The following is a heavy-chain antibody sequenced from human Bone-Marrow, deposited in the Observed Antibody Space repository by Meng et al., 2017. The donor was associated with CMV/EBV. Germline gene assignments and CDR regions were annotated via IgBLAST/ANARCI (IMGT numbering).Heavy chain of an antibody. J-gene: IGHJ4*02. D-gene: IGHD3-22*01. CDR1: GDSINSGDYY. CDR2: IYYSGST. V-gene: IGHV4-30-4*08. CDR3: AKLSGSGTTSSGYHYAFDS. Sequence: VQLPESGSGLVKPSQTLSLTCSVSGDSINSGDYYWSWIRQPPGKGLEWIGYIYYSGSTYYNPSLESRLTISVDTSKNQFSLNLSSVAAADTAVYFCAKLSGSGTTSSGYHYAFDSWGQGTLVTVSS.